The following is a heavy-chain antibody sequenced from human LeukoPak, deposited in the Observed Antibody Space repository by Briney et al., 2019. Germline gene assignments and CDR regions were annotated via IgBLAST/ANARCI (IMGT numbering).Heavy chain of an antibody. CDR1: GFTISSYA. J-gene: IGHJ4*02. D-gene: IGHD3-10*01. CDR2: ISGSNSGT. CDR3: AKRGFRGHHYFDY. Sequence: GSLRLSCAASGFTISSYAMSWVRQAPGKGLEWVSTISGSNSGTYYADSVKGRFTMSRDNSKNTLYLQVNSLRAEDTAVYYCAKRGFRGHHYFDYWGQGTLVTVSS. V-gene: IGHV3-23*01.